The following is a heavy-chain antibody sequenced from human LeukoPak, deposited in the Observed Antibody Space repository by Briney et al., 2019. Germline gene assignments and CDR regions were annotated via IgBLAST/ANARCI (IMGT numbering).Heavy chain of an antibody. Sequence: ASETLSLTCTVSGGSINNYWSWIRQPAGKGLEWIGRIYTRGSTNYNPSLKSRVTMSVDTSKNQFSLKLSSVTAADTAVYYCARLSAAVHLGAFDLWGQGTMVTVSS. CDR2: IYTRGST. CDR1: GGSINNY. J-gene: IGHJ3*01. V-gene: IGHV4-4*07. CDR3: ARLSAAVHLGAFDL. D-gene: IGHD3-3*01.